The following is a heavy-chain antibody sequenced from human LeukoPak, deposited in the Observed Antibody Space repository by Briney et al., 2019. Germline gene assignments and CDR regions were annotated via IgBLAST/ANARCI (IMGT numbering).Heavy chain of an antibody. V-gene: IGHV3-74*01. J-gene: IGHJ6*03. CDR2: INIDGSST. CDR1: GFTFSSYW. Sequence: GGSLRLSCAASGFTFSSYWMHWVRQAPGKGLVWVSRINIDGSSTNYPDSVKGRFTISIDNAKNKLYLQMNSLRAEDTAVYYCARGDIVVVPAAHYYYMDVWGKGTTVTVFS. CDR3: ARGDIVVVPAAHYYYMDV. D-gene: IGHD2-2*01.